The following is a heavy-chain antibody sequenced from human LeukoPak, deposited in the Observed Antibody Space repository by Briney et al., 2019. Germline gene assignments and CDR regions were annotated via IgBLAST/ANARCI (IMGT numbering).Heavy chain of an antibody. J-gene: IGHJ4*02. CDR2: IFYTGST. V-gene: IGHV4-39*01. Sequence: PSETLSLTCTVSGGSISSSSYYWGWIRQPPGKGLEWIGSIFYTGSTYYNPSLKSRVTISVDTSKNQFSLKLSSVTAADTAVYYCARRVAADGFFDYWGQGTLVTVSS. CDR3: ARRVAADGFFDY. CDR1: GGSISSSSYY. D-gene: IGHD6-13*01.